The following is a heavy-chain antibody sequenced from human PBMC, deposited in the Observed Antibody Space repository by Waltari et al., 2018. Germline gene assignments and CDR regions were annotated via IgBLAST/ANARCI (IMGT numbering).Heavy chain of an antibody. J-gene: IGHJ6*02. Sequence: QVQLVQSGAEVKKPGASVKVSCKASGYTFTGYYMHWVRQAPGQGLAWMGWINPNSGGTNYAQKFQGRVTMTRDTSISTAYMELSRLRSDDTAVYYCARGTYYDFWSGYWGESFGDYYYGMDVWGQGTTVTVSS. V-gene: IGHV1-2*02. D-gene: IGHD3-3*01. CDR3: ARGTYYDFWSGYWGESFGDYYYGMDV. CDR2: INPNSGGT. CDR1: GYTFTGYY.